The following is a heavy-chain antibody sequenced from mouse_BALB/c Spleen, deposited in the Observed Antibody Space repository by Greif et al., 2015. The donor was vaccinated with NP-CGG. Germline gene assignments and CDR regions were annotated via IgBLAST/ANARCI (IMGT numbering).Heavy chain of an antibody. CDR1: GFAFSSYD. J-gene: IGHJ4*01. Sequence: EVKLVESGGGLVKPGGSLKLSCAASGFAFSSYDMSWVRQTPEKRLEWVATISSGGSYTYYPDSVKGRFTISRDNARNTLYLQMSSLGSEDTALYYCARERDDYEEGYAMDYWGQGTSVTVSS. CDR2: ISSGGSYT. V-gene: IGHV5-9*02. D-gene: IGHD2-4*01. CDR3: ARERDDYEEGYAMDY.